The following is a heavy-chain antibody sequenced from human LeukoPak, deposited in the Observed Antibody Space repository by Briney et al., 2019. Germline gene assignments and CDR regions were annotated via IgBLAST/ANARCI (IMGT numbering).Heavy chain of an antibody. V-gene: IGHV4-59*01. CDR2: IYYSGST. Sequence: PSETLSLTCTVSGGSISSYYWSWIRQPPGKGLEWIGYIYYSGSTNYNPSLKSRVTTSVDTSKNQFSLKLSSVTAADTAVYYCARDADHCGGDCYSIIDWGQGTLVTVST. J-gene: IGHJ1*01. CDR1: GGSISSYY. D-gene: IGHD2-21*01. CDR3: ARDADHCGGDCYSIID.